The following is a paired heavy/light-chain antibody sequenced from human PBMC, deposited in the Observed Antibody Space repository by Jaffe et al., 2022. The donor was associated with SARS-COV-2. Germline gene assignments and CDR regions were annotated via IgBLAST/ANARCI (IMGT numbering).Heavy chain of an antibody. CDR3: ARDTGDNYGSGSYYPPHFDY. CDR2: ISGSGGST. J-gene: IGHJ4*02. V-gene: IGHV3-23*01. D-gene: IGHD3-10*01. Sequence: EVQLLDSGGGLVQPGGSLRLSCAASGFTFSSYAMSWVRQAPGKGLEWVSAISGSGGSTYYADSVKGRFTISRDNSKNTLYLQMNSLRAGDTAVYYCARDTGDNYGSGSYYPPHFDYWGQGTLVTVSS. CDR1: GFTFSSYA.
Light chain of an antibody. CDR1: SSNIGSNY. J-gene: IGLJ3*02. CDR2: RNN. CDR3: AAWDDSLSGRV. V-gene: IGLV1-47*01. Sequence: QSVLTQPPSASGTPGQRVTISCSGSSSNIGSNYVFWYQQLPGTAPKLLIYRNNQRPSGVPDRFSGSKSGTSASLAISGLRSEDEADYYCAAWDDSLSGRVFGGGTKLTVL.